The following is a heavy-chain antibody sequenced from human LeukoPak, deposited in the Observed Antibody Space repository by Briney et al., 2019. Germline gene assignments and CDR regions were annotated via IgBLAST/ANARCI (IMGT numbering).Heavy chain of an antibody. V-gene: IGHV3-30*03. J-gene: IGHJ5*02. Sequence: GGSLRLSCAASGFTFSSYGMHWVRQAPGKGLEWVAVISYDGSNKYYADSVKGRFTISRDNSKNTLYLQMNSLRAEDTAVYYCARDFIKAYDYGDSGWFDPWGQGTLVTVSS. CDR3: ARDFIKAYDYGDSGWFDP. D-gene: IGHD4-17*01. CDR2: ISYDGSNK. CDR1: GFTFSSYG.